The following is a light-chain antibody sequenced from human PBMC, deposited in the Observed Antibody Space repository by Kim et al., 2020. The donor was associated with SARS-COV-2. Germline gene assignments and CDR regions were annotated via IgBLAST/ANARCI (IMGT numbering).Light chain of an antibody. J-gene: IGKJ1*01. V-gene: IGKV3-15*01. CDR1: QSISSN. CDR3: QQYDYWPRT. Sequence: EIVMTQSPATLSVSPGERATLSCRASQSISSNLAWYQQKPGQAPRLLIYGASARATGIPARLSGSGSGAEFTLTISSLQSEDSAVYYCQQYDYWPRTFGQGTKVDIK. CDR2: GAS.